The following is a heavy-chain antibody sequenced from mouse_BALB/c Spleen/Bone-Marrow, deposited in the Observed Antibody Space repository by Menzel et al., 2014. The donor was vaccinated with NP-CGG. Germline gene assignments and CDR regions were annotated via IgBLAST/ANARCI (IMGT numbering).Heavy chain of an antibody. V-gene: IGHV5-17*02. CDR2: ISSGSSTI. D-gene: IGHD2-4*01. Sequence: EVNVVGSGGGLVQPGGSRKLSCAASGFTFSSFGMHWVRQAPEKGLEWVAYISSGSSTIYYADTVKGRFTISRDNPKNTLFLQMTSLRSEDTAMYYCTRKGALITHYYAMDYWGQGTSVTVSS. CDR1: GFTFSSFG. J-gene: IGHJ4*01. CDR3: TRKGALITHYYAMDY.